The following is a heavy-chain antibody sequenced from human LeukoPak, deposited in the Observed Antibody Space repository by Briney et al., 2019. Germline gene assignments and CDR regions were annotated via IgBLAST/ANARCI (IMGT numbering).Heavy chain of an antibody. CDR2: IIPIFGTA. J-gene: IGHJ4*02. D-gene: IGHD3-22*01. CDR3: ARRIHHYYDSSGYSPFDY. CDR1: GYTLTELS. V-gene: IGHV1-69*13. Sequence: SVKVSCKVSGYTLTELSMHWVRQAPGQGLEWMGGIIPIFGTANYAQKFQGRVTITADESTSTAYMELSSLRSEDTAVYYCARRIHHYYDSSGYSPFDYWGQGTLVTVSS.